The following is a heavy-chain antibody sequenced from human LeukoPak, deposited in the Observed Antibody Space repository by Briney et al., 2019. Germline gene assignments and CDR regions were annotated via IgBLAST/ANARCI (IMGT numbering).Heavy chain of an antibody. V-gene: IGHV1-8*02. CDR3: ARFSQLAYSTDP. D-gene: IGHD6-13*01. CDR2: MNPNSGTT. Sequence: GASVTVSCKASGYTFTSYDINWVRQATGPGIEWMGGMNPNSGTTGYVQKFQGKVTMTSNTSVSTAYMELSSLRSEDTAVYYCARFSQLAYSTDPWGQGTLVTVSS. J-gene: IGHJ5*02. CDR1: GYTFTSYD.